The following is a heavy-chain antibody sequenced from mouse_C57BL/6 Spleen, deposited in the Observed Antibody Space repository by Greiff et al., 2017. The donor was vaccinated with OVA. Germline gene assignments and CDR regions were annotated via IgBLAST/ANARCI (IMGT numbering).Heavy chain of an antibody. D-gene: IGHD2-13*01. CDR2: INYDGSST. V-gene: IGHV5-16*01. Sequence: EVKVVESEGGLVQPGSSMKLSCTASGFTFSDYYMAWVRQVPEKGLEWVANINYDGSSTYYLDSLKSRFIISRDNAKNILYLQMSSLKSEDTATYYCARDGEGFAYWGQGTLVTVSA. J-gene: IGHJ3*01. CDR3: ARDGEGFAY. CDR1: GFTFSDYY.